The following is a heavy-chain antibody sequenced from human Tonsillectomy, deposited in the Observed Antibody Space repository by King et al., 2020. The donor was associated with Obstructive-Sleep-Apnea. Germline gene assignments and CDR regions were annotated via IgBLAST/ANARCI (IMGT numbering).Heavy chain of an antibody. Sequence: VQLVESGGALVQPGGSLRLSCAASGFALSASNVNWVRQAPGKGLEWVSCISSTGTIVHDADFAKGRFITSRDNAKKSLYLEMNSLRVEEPAFYYFAFSYFGSAISFDFDSWGQGTLVTVSS. CDR2: ISSTGTIV. V-gene: IGHV3-48*04. CDR1: GFALSASN. D-gene: IGHD3-10*01. J-gene: IGHJ4*02. CDR3: AFSYFGSAISFDFDS.